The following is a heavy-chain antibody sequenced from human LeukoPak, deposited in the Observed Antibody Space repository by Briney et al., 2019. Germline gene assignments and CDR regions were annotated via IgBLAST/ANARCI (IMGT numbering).Heavy chain of an antibody. V-gene: IGHV3-48*01. Sequence: GGSLRLSCAASGFSFSSYSMNWVRQAPGKGLEWVSYISGSGNAKHYTDSVKGRFAISRDNAKNALYLQMNSLRAEDTAVYFCARDYVYAFDYWGQGTLVTVSS. J-gene: IGHJ4*02. CDR2: ISGSGNAK. CDR1: GFSFSSYS. D-gene: IGHD2/OR15-2a*01. CDR3: ARDYVYAFDY.